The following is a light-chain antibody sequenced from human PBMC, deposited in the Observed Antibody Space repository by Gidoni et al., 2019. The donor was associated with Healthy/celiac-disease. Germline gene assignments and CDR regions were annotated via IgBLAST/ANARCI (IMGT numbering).Light chain of an antibody. J-gene: IGLJ7*01. CDR2: RNN. CDR1: SSNIGSNY. V-gene: IGLV1-47*01. Sequence: PPSASGTPGQRVTISCSGSSSNIGSNYVYWYQQLPGTAPKLLIYRNNQRPSGVPDRFSGSKSGTSASLAISGLRSEDEADYYCAAWDDSLSGAVFGGGTQLTVL. CDR3: AAWDDSLSGAV.